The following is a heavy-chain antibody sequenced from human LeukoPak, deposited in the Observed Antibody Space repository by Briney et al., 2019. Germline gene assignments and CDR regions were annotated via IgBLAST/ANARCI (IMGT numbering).Heavy chain of an antibody. CDR3: ARVIYGTASYFYYYYMDV. J-gene: IGHJ6*03. Sequence: PGGSLRLSCAASGFTVSANYMTWVRQAPGKGLEWLAVIYSGGTTLYTDSVKGRFTISRDNSKNTLFLQMDSLRVEGTAVYYCARVIYGTASYFYYYYMDVRGKGTTVTVSS. V-gene: IGHV3-53*01. D-gene: IGHD3-10*01. CDR1: GFTVSANY. CDR2: IYSGGTT.